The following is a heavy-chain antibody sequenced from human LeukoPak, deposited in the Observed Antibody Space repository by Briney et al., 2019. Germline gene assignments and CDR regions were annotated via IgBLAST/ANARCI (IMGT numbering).Heavy chain of an antibody. CDR1: GGTFSSYA. CDR2: IIPILGIA. D-gene: IGHD2-15*01. J-gene: IGHJ5*02. V-gene: IGHV1-69*04. CDR3: AGDFCSGGSCYRWFDP. Sequence: GASVKVSCKASGGTFSSYAISWVRQAPGQGLEWMGRIIPILGIANYAQKFQGRVTITADKSTSTAYMELSSLRSEDTAVYYCAGDFCSGGSCYRWFDPWGQGTLVTVSS.